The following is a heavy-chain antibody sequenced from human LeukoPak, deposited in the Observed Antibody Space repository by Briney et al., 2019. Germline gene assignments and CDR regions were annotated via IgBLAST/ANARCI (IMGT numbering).Heavy chain of an antibody. CDR1: GDSIISHY. CDR3: AREVSTIVLMVYAIPRFDP. J-gene: IGHJ5*02. V-gene: IGHV4-59*11. CDR2: IYYNVTT. D-gene: IGHD2-8*01. Sequence: SETLSLSRIVSGDSIISHYWSWIRQPPGKGLEWIGYIYYNVTTNDNPSLKSRVTMSVDTSKNQFYLKLSSVTAADTAVYYCAREVSTIVLMVYAIPRFDPWGQGTLVTVSS.